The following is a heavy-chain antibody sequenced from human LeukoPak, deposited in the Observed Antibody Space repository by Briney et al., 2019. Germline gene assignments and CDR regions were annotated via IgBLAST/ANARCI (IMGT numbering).Heavy chain of an antibody. CDR2: IFYSGST. J-gene: IGHJ3*02. CDR3: AKSNGYGLIDI. Sequence: KSSETLSLTCAVYIESFSGYHWNWIRQTPGKALEWIGNIFYSGSTYYSPSLKSRVTISLDTSRNQFSLKLNSVTAADTAVYYCAKSNGYGLIDIWGQGTMVTVSS. D-gene: IGHD3-22*01. V-gene: IGHV4-34*12. CDR1: IESFSGYH.